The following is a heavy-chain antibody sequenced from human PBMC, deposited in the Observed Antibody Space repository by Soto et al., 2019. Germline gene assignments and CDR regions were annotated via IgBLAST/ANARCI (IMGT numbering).Heavy chain of an antibody. D-gene: IGHD6-13*01. Sequence: PSETLSLTCTVSGGSISSGGYYWSWIRQHPGKGLEWIGYIYYSGSTYYNPSLKSRVTISVDTSKNQFSLKLSSVTAADTAVYYCARQLGSSWYYYFDYWGQGTLVTVSS. CDR3: ARQLGSSWYYYFDY. V-gene: IGHV4-31*03. CDR1: GGSISSGGYY. J-gene: IGHJ4*02. CDR2: IYYSGST.